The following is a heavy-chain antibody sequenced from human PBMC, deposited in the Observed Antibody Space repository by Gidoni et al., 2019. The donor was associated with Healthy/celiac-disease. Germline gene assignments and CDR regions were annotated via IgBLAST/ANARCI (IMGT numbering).Heavy chain of an antibody. D-gene: IGHD6-13*01. Sequence: EVQLVESGGGLVQPGGSLRLSCAASGFTFSDHYMDWVRQAPGKGLEWVGRTRNKANSYPTEYAASVKGRFTISRDDSKNSLYLQMNSLKTEDTAVYYCARDFGSSSAFDIWGQGTMVTVSS. CDR2: TRNKANSYPT. CDR3: ARDFGSSSAFDI. CDR1: GFTFSDHY. V-gene: IGHV3-72*01. J-gene: IGHJ3*02.